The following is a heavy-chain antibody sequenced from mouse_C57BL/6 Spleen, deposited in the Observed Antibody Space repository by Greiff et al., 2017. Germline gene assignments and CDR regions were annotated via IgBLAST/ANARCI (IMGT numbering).Heavy chain of an antibody. J-gene: IGHJ4*01. V-gene: IGHV5-12*01. Sequence: EVQGVESGGGLVQPGGSLKLSCAASGFTFSDYYMYWVRQTPEKRLEWVAYISNGGGSTYYPDTVKGRFTISRDNAKNTLYLQMSRLKSEDTAMYYCARGRVLLLRFDYYAMDYWGQGTSVTVSS. CDR2: ISNGGGST. D-gene: IGHD1-1*01. CDR3: ARGRVLLLRFDYYAMDY. CDR1: GFTFSDYY.